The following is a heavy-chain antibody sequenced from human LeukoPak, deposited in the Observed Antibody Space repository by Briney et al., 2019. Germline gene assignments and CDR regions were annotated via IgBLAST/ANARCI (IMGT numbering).Heavy chain of an antibody. Sequence: SETLSLTCAVSGGSISSSNWWSWVRQPPGKGLEWIGKIYHSGSTNYNPSLKSRVTISVDKSKNQSSLRLTSVTAADTAMYFCAREEMPGKFDYWGQGTLVTVSS. CDR3: AREEMPGKFDY. CDR2: IYHSGST. D-gene: IGHD1-26*01. CDR1: GGSISSSNW. J-gene: IGHJ4*02. V-gene: IGHV4-4*02.